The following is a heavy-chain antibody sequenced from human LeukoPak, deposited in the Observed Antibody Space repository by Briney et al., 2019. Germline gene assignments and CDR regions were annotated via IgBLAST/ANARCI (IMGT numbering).Heavy chain of an antibody. D-gene: IGHD5-24*01. Sequence: ASVKVSCKVSGYTLTELSMHWVRRAPGKGLEWMGGFDPEDGETIYAQKFQGRVTMTEDTSTDTAYMELSSLRSEDTAVYYCARDRGDGYPVVQFDYWGQGTLVTVSS. CDR3: ARDRGDGYPVVQFDY. J-gene: IGHJ4*02. CDR1: GYTLTELS. CDR2: FDPEDGET. V-gene: IGHV1-24*01.